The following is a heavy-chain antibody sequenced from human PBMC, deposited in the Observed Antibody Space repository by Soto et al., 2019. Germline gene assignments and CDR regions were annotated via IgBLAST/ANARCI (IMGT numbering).Heavy chain of an antibody. CDR2: INHTGST. D-gene: IGHD3-3*01. CDR3: ARGREIFGAVTPFEY. J-gene: IGHJ4*02. V-gene: IGHV4-34*01. CDR1: GAPFSGYY. Sequence: PSETLSLTCAVYGAPFSGYYWTWIRQPPGKGLEWIGEINHTGSTKYNPSLKSRVTISLDTSKNQLSLSLRSVTAADTAVYYCARGREIFGAVTPFEYWGQGTQVTVSS.